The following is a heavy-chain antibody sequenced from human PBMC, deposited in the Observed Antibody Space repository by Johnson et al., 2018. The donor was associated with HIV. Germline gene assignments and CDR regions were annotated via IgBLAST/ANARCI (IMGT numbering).Heavy chain of an antibody. CDR1: GFTVSSNY. CDR2: IYSGGRT. CDR3: ARDKVLGYTFGSPREGFDI. J-gene: IGHJ3*02. V-gene: IGHV3-66*03. Sequence: VQRVESGGGLIQPGGSLRLSCAASGFTVSSNYMSWVRQAPGKGLEWVSVIYSGGRTYYADSVKGRFTISRDNSKNMVYLQMNCLRPEDKAVYYCARDKVLGYTFGSPREGFDIWGQGTMVTVSS. D-gene: IGHD3-3*01.